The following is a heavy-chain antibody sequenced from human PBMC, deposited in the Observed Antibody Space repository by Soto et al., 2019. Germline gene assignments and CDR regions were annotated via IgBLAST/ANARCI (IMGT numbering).Heavy chain of an antibody. CDR1: GFTFSSYA. Sequence: GGSLRLSCAASGFTFSSYAMHWVRQAPGKGLEWVAIMSYDGNNQYYADSVKGRFTISRDNFKNTLYLQVNSLRAEDTAVYYCAKALGELSPESFDYWGQGILVTVSS. CDR3: AKALGELSPESFDY. D-gene: IGHD3-16*02. CDR2: MSYDGNNQ. V-gene: IGHV3-30*18. J-gene: IGHJ4*02.